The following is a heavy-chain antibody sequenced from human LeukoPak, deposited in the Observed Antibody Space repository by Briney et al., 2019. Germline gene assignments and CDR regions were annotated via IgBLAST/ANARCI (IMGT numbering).Heavy chain of an antibody. J-gene: IGHJ4*02. D-gene: IGHD3-22*01. V-gene: IGHV5-51*01. CDR3: ARHSGLYDSSGYYYGF. CDR1: GYSFTNYW. Sequence: GESLKISCKGSGYSFTNYWIGWVRQMPGKGLEWMGIIYPGDSDNRYSPSFQGQVTISADKSISTAYLQWSSLKASDTAIYYCARHSGLYDSSGYYYGFWGQGTLVTVSS. CDR2: IYPGDSDN.